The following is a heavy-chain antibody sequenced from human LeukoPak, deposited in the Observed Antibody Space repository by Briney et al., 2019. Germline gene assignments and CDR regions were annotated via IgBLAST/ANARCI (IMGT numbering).Heavy chain of an antibody. D-gene: IGHD5-18*01. CDR3: ARVPYSYGSRQYYFDY. CDR1: GFTFSSYA. V-gene: IGHV3-23*01. CDR2: ISGSGGST. Sequence: PGGSLRLSCAASGFTFSSYAMSWVRQAPGKGLEWVSAISGSGGSTYYADSVKGRFTISRDNAKNSLYLQMNSLRAEDTAVYYCARVPYSYGSRQYYFDYWGQGTLVTVSS. J-gene: IGHJ4*02.